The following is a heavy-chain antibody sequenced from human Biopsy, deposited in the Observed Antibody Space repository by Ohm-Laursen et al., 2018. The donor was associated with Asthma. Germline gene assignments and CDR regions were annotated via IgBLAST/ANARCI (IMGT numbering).Heavy chain of an antibody. CDR3: ARGDSSNWSHYYFDC. CDR1: GFAVSRDY. D-gene: IGHD3-22*01. V-gene: IGHV3-53*01. CDR2: IYSGGTS. J-gene: IGHJ4*02. Sequence: LSLTCAASGFAVSRDYMFWVRQAPGKGLEWVSVIYSGGTSHTADSVRGRFTISRDYSKNTLYLQMHSLRAEDTAVYYCARGDSSNWSHYYFDCWGQGTLVTVSS.